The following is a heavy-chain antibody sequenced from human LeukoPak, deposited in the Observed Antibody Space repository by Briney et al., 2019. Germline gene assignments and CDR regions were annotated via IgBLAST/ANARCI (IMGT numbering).Heavy chain of an antibody. CDR2: IHRDGSEK. J-gene: IGHJ3*01. V-gene: IGHV3-7*01. CDR1: GFIFKKYW. Sequence: GGSLRLSCAASGFIFKKYWMNWVRQAPGKGLEWVANIHRDGSEKYYVDSVKGRFSISRDNAKNSLFLQMNSLRVEDTAVYYCAGTVFKDIGDYVGAFDLWGQGTMVAVSS. CDR3: AGTVFKDIGDYVGAFDL. D-gene: IGHD4-17*01.